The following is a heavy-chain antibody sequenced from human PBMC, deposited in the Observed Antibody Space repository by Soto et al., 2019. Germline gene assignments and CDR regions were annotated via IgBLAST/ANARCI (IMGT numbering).Heavy chain of an antibody. V-gene: IGHV3-30*18. D-gene: IGHD3-22*01. CDR3: AKLNTHYFDSSGPVPHYNIDY. CDR2: ISDDGSRK. Sequence: QVQLVESGGGVVQPGRSLRLSCAASGFIVSFYGMHWVRQAPGKGREWVAVISDDGSRKYYADSVKGRFTISRDNSKNTVYLQMNSLRAEDTAVYYCAKLNTHYFDSSGPVPHYNIDYWGQGTLVTVSS. J-gene: IGHJ4*01. CDR1: GFIVSFYG.